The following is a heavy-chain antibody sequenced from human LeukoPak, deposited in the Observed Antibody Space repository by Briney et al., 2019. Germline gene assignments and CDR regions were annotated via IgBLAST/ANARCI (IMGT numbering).Heavy chain of an antibody. V-gene: IGHV3-30-3*01. CDR2: ISYDGSNK. Sequence: GGSLRLSCAASGFTFSSYAIHWVRQAPGKGLEWVAVISYDGSNKYYADSMKGRFTISRDNSKNTLYLQMNSLRTEDTAVYYCAREGIAVAGRWDYWGQGTLVTVSS. J-gene: IGHJ4*02. CDR1: GFTFSSYA. CDR3: AREGIAVAGRWDY. D-gene: IGHD6-19*01.